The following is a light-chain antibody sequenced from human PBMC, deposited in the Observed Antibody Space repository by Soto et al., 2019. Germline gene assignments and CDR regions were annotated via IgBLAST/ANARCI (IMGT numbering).Light chain of an antibody. Sequence: EIVLTQSPGTLSLSPGERAILSCRASQSLNNNFLTWYQQKPGQAPRLLIYGASTRAPGIPDRFSGSGSGTDFTLTISRLEPEDFAVYHCHQYGTSPLTFGGGTKVEIK. J-gene: IGKJ4*01. CDR2: GAS. V-gene: IGKV3-20*01. CDR1: QSLNNNF. CDR3: HQYGTSPLT.